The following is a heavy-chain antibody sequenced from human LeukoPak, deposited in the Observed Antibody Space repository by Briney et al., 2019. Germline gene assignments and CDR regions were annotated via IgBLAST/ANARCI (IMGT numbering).Heavy chain of an antibody. D-gene: IGHD3-22*01. CDR3: ARDLTMGDSSGYADQNYDY. J-gene: IGHJ4*02. CDR1: GGTLSSYA. V-gene: IGHV1-69*13. CDR2: IIPIFGTA. Sequence: SVKVSCKASGGTLSSYAISWVRQAPGQGLEWMGGIIPIFGTANYAQKFQGRVTITADESTSTAYMELSSLRSEDTAVYYCARDLTMGDSSGYADQNYDYWGQGTLVTVSS.